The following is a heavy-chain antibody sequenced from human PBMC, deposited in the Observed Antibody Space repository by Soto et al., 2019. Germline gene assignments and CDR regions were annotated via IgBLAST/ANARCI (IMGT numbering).Heavy chain of an antibody. J-gene: IGHJ6*02. D-gene: IGHD2-8*01. CDR2: LTASGLNT. Sequence: EVQLLESGGGLVQPGGSLRLSCSASGFNFGSYGMSWVRQAPGKGLEWVSGLTASGLNTYYTDSVKGRFTIFRDNSRNTVYLRMSGLRVEDTAVFHCAKGLGNAKEVWGQGTTVTVSS. CDR1: GFNFGSYG. V-gene: IGHV3-23*01. CDR3: AKGLGNAKEV.